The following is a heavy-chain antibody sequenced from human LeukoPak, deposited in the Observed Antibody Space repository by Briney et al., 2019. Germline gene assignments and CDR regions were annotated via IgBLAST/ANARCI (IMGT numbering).Heavy chain of an antibody. D-gene: IGHD2-15*01. V-gene: IGHV1-2*02. J-gene: IGHJ4*02. Sequence: GVSVKVSCTASGYTFTGYYMHWVRQAPGQGLEWMGWINPNSGGTNYAQKFQGRVTMTRDTSISTAYMELSRLRSDDTAAYYCARVADCSGGSCYSTDYWGQGTLVTVSS. CDR3: ARVADCSGGSCYSTDY. CDR1: GYTFTGYY. CDR2: INPNSGGT.